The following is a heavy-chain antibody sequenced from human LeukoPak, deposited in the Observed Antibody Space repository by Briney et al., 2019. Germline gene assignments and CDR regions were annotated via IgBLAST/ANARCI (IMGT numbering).Heavy chain of an antibody. V-gene: IGHV3-48*02. CDR1: GFTFSSYS. Sequence: GGSLRLSCAASGFTFSSYSMNWVRRAPGKGLEWVSYISSSSSTIYYADSVKGRFTISRDNAKNSLYLQMNSLRDEDTAVYYCARDRYSSGWYDVDYWGQGTLVTVSS. J-gene: IGHJ4*02. CDR2: ISSSSSTI. CDR3: ARDRYSSGWYDVDY. D-gene: IGHD6-19*01.